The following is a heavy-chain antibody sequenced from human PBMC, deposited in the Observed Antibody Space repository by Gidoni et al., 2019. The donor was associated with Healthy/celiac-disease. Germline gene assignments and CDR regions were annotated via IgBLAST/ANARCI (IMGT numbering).Heavy chain of an antibody. CDR3: AREYYGSGSYYVSAQGWFDP. CDR1: GGSISSGAYY. CDR2: IYYSGST. J-gene: IGHJ5*02. Sequence: QVQLQESGPGLVKPSQTLSLTCTVSGGSISSGAYYWSWIRQPPGKGLEWIGYIYYSGSTYYNPSLKSRVTISVDTAKNQFSLKLSSVTAADTAAYYCAREYYGSGSYYVSAQGWFDPWGQGTLVTVSS. V-gene: IGHV4-30-4*01. D-gene: IGHD3-10*01.